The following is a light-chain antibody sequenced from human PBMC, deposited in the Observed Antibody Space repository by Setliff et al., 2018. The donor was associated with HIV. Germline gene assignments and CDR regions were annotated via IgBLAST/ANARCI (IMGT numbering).Light chain of an antibody. V-gene: IGLV2-14*01. CDR1: SSDVSGYNY. J-gene: IGLJ1*01. Sequence: QSALTQSASVSGSPGQSITISCTGTSSDVSGYNYVSWYQQHPGKAPKLMIYEVSNRPSGVSNRFSGSKSGNTASLTISGLQAEDEADYYCSSYTSSSTPYVFGTGTKGTVL. CDR2: EVS. CDR3: SSYTSSSTPYV.